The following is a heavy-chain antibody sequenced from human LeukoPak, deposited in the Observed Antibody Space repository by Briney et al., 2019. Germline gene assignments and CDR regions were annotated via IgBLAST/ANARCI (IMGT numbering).Heavy chain of an antibody. CDR2: IKQDGSEK. CDR1: GFTFSSYW. CDR3: ARGNYDSSSWSYCYYYMDV. V-gene: IGHV3-7*01. J-gene: IGHJ6*03. D-gene: IGHD6-13*01. Sequence: PGGSLRLSCAASGFTFSSYWMSWVRQAPGKGLEWVANIKQDGSEKYYVDSVKGRFTISRDNAKNSLYLQMNSLRAEDTAVYYCARGNYDSSSWSYCYYYMDVWGKGTTVTVSS.